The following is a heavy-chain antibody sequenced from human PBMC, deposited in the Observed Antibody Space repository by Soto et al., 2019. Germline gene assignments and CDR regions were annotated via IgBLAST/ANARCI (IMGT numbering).Heavy chain of an antibody. V-gene: IGHV4-4*02. CDR3: ARQYYYDSSGYYYLDS. J-gene: IGHJ4*02. CDR2: MFHSGST. D-gene: IGHD3-22*01. CDR1: GGSISSSNW. Sequence: QVQLQASGPGLVKPSGTLSLTCAVSGGSISSSNWWSWVRQAPGKGLEWIGEMFHSGSTHYNPSLQSRVTISIDKSKVQFSLRLSSVNAADTAVYYCARQYYYDSSGYYYLDSWGQGTLVTVSS.